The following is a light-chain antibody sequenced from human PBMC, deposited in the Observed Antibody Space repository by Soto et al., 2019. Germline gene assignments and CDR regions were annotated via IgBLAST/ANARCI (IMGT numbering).Light chain of an antibody. V-gene: IGLV2-14*01. CDR1: SSDVGAYNY. Sequence: QSALTQPAYVSGSPGQSITISCTGTSSDVGAYNYVSWYQQHPGKAPKLIIHDVSNRPSGVSNRFSASKSGNTASLTISGLQAEYEADYYCSSHASSTVVFGGGTKLTVL. CDR3: SSHASSTVV. CDR2: DVS. J-gene: IGLJ2*01.